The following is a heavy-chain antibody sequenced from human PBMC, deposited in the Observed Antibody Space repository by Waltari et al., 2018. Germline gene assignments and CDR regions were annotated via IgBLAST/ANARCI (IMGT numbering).Heavy chain of an antibody. V-gene: IGHV4-34*01. CDR3: ARTWGNSPPLGWFDP. D-gene: IGHD7-27*01. Sequence: QVQLHQWGAGLLKPSETLSLPCAVSGGPFTDYSWSWIRQPPGKGLEWIGEISHSGVTHYNPSLRSRVTMSVDTIKKQFSLMLTSVTAADTAVYFCARTWGNSPPLGWFDPWGRGTRITISS. CDR2: ISHSGVT. CDR1: GGPFTDYS. J-gene: IGHJ5*01.